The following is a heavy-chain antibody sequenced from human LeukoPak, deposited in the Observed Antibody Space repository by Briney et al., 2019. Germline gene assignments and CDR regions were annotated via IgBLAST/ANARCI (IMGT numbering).Heavy chain of an antibody. CDR2: ISYDGSNK. V-gene: IGHV3-30*04. Sequence: GGSLRLSCAASGFTFSSYAMSWVRQAPGKGLEWVAVISYDGSNKYYADSVKGRFTISRDNSKNTLYLQMNSLRAEDTAVYYCARDDRPRIVVVPAAFDYWGQGTLVTVSS. CDR3: ARDDRPRIVVVPAAFDY. J-gene: IGHJ4*02. CDR1: GFTFSSYA. D-gene: IGHD2-2*01.